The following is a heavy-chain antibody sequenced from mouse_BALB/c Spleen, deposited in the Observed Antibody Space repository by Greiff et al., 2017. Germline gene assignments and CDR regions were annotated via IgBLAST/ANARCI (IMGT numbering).Heavy chain of an antibody. J-gene: IGHJ1*01. V-gene: IGHV5-17*02. CDR3: ARSGDGDWYFDV. D-gene: IGHD3-1*01. Sequence: EVQGVESGGGLVQPGGSRKLSCAASGFTFSSFGMHWVRQAPEKGLEWVAYISSGSSTIYYADTVKGRFTISRDNPKNTLFLQMTSLRSEDTAMYYCARSGDGDWYFDVWGAGTTVTVSS. CDR1: GFTFSSFG. CDR2: ISSGSSTI.